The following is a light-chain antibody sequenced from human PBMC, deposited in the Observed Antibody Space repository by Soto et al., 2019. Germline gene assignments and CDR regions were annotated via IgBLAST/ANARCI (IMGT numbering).Light chain of an antibody. CDR2: DVS. J-gene: IGLJ2*01. V-gene: IGLV2-14*01. CDR3: SSYTSSNSVV. CDR1: SSDVGGYNY. Sequence: QSVLTQPASVSGSPGQSITISCTGTSSDVGGYNYVSWYQQHPGKAPKLMIYDVSNRPSGVSYRFSGSKSGNTASLIISGLQAEDEADYHCSSYTSSNSVVFGGGTKLTVL.